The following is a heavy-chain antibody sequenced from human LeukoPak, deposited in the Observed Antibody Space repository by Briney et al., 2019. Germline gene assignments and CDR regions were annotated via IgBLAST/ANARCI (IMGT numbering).Heavy chain of an antibody. D-gene: IGHD3-10*01. Sequence: SETLSLTCTVSGGSISSSSYYWGWIRQPPGKGLEWIGSIYHSGSTYYNPSLKSRVTISVDTSKNQFSLKLSSVTAADTAVYYCARTMVRGVIRVNNWFDPWGQGTLVTVSS. CDR3: ARTMVRGVIRVNNWFDP. J-gene: IGHJ5*02. CDR1: GGSISSSSYY. CDR2: IYHSGST. V-gene: IGHV4-39*07.